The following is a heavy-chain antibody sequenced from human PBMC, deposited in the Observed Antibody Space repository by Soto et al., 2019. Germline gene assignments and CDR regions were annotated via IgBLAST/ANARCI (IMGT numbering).Heavy chain of an antibody. CDR1: GGSFSGYY. Sequence: QVQLHQWGAGLLKPSENLSLTCAVYGGSFSGYYWSWIRQTPGKVLEWIGEINHRGSTNYYPSLKRRVTISVDTSKKQFSLKLSSVTAADTAVYYCAREYCSGGSCYNRRAFDIWGQGTMVTVSS. CDR3: AREYCSGGSCYNRRAFDI. J-gene: IGHJ3*02. D-gene: IGHD2-15*01. V-gene: IGHV4-34*01. CDR2: INHRGST.